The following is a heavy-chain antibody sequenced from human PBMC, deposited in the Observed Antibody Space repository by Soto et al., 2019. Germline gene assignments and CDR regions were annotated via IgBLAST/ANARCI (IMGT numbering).Heavy chain of an antibody. CDR1: GFTFSNYA. V-gene: IGHV3-23*01. CDR3: VRNQKYFRVNGNWFDS. D-gene: IGHD2-2*01. Sequence: PAWALRLSCEVSGFTFSNYAMAWVRQAPGKGIEYVSSITGKGGCTYYALSVKGRFTISRDNSKKTLYVQMNSLRADDRAIYYCVRNQKYFRVNGNWFDSWGQGTLVTVSS. CDR2: ITGKGGCT. J-gene: IGHJ5*01.